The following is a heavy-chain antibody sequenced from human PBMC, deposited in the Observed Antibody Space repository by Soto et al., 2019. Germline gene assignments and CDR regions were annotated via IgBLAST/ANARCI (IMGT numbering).Heavy chain of an antibody. V-gene: IGHV3-21*01. CDR3: ASALFVGDAAFDI. CDR1: GFTFSSYS. CDR2: ISSSSSYI. Sequence: PGGSLRLSCAASGFTFSSYSMNWVRQAPGKGLEWVSSISSSSSYIYYADSVKGRFTISRDNAKNSLYLQMNSLRAEDTAVYYCASALFVGDAAFDIWGQGTMVTVSS. J-gene: IGHJ3*02. D-gene: IGHD2-15*01.